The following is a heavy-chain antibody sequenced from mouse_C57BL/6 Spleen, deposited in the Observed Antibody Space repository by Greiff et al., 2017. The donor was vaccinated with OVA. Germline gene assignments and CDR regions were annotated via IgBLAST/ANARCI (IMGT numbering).Heavy chain of an antibody. D-gene: IGHD2-4*01. V-gene: IGHV3-6*01. J-gene: IGHJ2*01. Sequence: DVKLQESGPGLVKPSQSLSLTCSVTGYSITSGYYWNWIRQFPGNKLEWMGYISYDGSNNYNPSLKNRISITRDTSKNQFFLKLNSVTTEDTATYYCASSFYYDYGSFDYWGQGTTLTVSS. CDR3: ASSFYYDYGSFDY. CDR2: ISYDGSN. CDR1: GYSITSGYY.